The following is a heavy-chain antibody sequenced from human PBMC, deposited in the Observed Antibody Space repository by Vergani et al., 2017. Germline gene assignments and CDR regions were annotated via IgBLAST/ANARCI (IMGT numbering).Heavy chain of an antibody. V-gene: IGHV4-31*11. CDR1: GGSISSGGYY. D-gene: IGHD3-3*01. CDR3: ARAPRGSTIDGVFIIRFVYDI. Sequence: QVQLQESGPGLVKPSQTLSLTCAVSGGSISSGGYYWSWIRQPPGKGLEWIGYIYYSGSTYYNPSLKSRVTISVDTSKNQFSLKLSPVTAADTAVYYCARAPRGSTIDGVFIIRFVYDIWHQGTMVVVSA. CDR2: IYYSGST. J-gene: IGHJ3*02.